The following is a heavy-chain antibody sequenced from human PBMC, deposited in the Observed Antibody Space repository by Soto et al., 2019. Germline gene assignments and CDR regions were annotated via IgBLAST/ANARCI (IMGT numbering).Heavy chain of an antibody. CDR3: AREEGSSWYGMDV. Sequence: ASVKVSCKASGYTFTGYYMHWVRQAPGQGLEWMGWINPNSGGTNYAQKFQGWVTMTRDTSISTAYMELSRLRSDDTAVYYCAREEGSSWYGMDVWGQGTTVTV. V-gene: IGHV1-2*04. J-gene: IGHJ6*02. D-gene: IGHD6-13*01. CDR1: GYTFTGYY. CDR2: INPNSGGT.